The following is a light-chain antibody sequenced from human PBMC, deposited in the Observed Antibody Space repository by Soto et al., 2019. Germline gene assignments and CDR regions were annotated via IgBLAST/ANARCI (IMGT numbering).Light chain of an antibody. CDR3: SSYTGSNTPVV. CDR1: SSDVGGYNY. J-gene: IGLJ2*01. CDR2: DVS. V-gene: IGLV2-14*01. Sequence: QSALTQPASVSGSPGQSITISCTGTSSDVGGYNYVSWYQQHPGKAPKLVIYDVSNRPSGVSRRFSGSKSGNSASLTISGLQAEDAADYYCSSYTGSNTPVVFGGGTKLTVL.